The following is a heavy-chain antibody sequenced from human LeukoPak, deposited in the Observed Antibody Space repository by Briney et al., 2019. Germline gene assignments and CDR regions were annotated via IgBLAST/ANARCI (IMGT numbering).Heavy chain of an antibody. CDR2: ISAYNGNT. CDR3: ARDYVSSSYYYGMDV. Sequence: GAPVKVSCKASGYTFTSYGISWVRQAPGQGLEWMGWISAYNGNTNYAQKLQGRVTMTTDTSTSTAYMELRSLRSDDTAVYYCARDYVSSSYYYGMDVWGQGTTVTVSS. D-gene: IGHD6-13*01. V-gene: IGHV1-18*01. CDR1: GYTFTSYG. J-gene: IGHJ6*02.